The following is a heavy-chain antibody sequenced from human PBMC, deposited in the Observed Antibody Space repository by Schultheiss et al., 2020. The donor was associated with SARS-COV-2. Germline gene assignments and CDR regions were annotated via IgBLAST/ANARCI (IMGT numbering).Heavy chain of an antibody. CDR3: ARDMDGYDCFDY. CDR2: INPNSGGT. V-gene: IGHV1-2*02. Sequence: ASVKVSCKASGYTFTGYYMHWVRQAPGQGLEWMGWINPNSGGTNYAQKFQGRVTMTRDTSISTAYMELRSLRSDDTAVYYCARDMDGYDCFDYWGQGTLVTVSS. J-gene: IGHJ4*02. CDR1: GYTFTGYY. D-gene: IGHD5-12*01.